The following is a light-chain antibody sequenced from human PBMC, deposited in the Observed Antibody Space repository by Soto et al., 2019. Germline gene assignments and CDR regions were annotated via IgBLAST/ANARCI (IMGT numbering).Light chain of an antibody. Sequence: QAVVTQEPSLTVSPGGTVTLTCASSTGAVTSGYYPNWFQQKPGQAPRALIYSTSNKDSWTPARFSGSLLGGNAALTLSGVQPEDEAEYYCLLLYGGAHVVFGGGTQLTVL. CDR2: STS. J-gene: IGLJ2*01. CDR1: TGAVTSGYY. V-gene: IGLV7-43*01. CDR3: LLLYGGAHVV.